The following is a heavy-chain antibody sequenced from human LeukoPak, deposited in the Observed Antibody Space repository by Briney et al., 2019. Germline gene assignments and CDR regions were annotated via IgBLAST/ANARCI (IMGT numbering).Heavy chain of an antibody. D-gene: IGHD6-19*01. J-gene: IGHJ3*02. CDR2: IYTSGST. Sequence: PSETLSLTCTVSGGSISSYYCSWIRQPAGKGLEWIGRIYTSGSTNYNPSLKSRVTMSVDTSKNQFSLKLSSVTAADTAVYYCARLAMLAVIHDAFDIWGQGTMVTVSS. CDR1: GGSISSYY. V-gene: IGHV4-4*07. CDR3: ARLAMLAVIHDAFDI.